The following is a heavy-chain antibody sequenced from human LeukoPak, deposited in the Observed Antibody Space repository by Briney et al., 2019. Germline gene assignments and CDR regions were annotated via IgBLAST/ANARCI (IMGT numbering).Heavy chain of an antibody. CDR3: AKTNNGYCSSTSCYINWFDP. Sequence: SVKVSCKASGGTFSSYAISWVRQAPGQGLEWMGGIIPIFGTANYAQKFQGRVTITTDESTSTAYMELSSLRSEDTAVYYCAKTNNGYCSSTSCYINWFDPWGQGTLSPSPQ. D-gene: IGHD2-2*01. CDR1: GGTFSSYA. J-gene: IGHJ5*02. V-gene: IGHV1-69*05. CDR2: IIPIFGTA.